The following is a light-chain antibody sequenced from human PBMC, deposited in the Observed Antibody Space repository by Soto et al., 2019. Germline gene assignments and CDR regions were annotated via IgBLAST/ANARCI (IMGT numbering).Light chain of an antibody. CDR1: SSDVGGYDY. Sequence: QSVLTQPASVSGSPGQSITISCTGTSSDVGGYDYVSWYQLHPGKAPKLMVFEVSNRPSGASYRFSGSKSGNTASLTISGLQAEDEDDYFCSSYSISTAYLLRNGTKVTVL. CDR2: EVS. V-gene: IGLV2-14*01. CDR3: SSYSISTAYL. J-gene: IGLJ1*01.